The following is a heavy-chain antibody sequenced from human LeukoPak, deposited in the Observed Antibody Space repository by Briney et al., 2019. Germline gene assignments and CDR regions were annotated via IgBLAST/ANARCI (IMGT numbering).Heavy chain of an antibody. J-gene: IGHJ4*02. CDR3: ARDSGYYAGTSFDY. Sequence: SETLSLTCTVSGGSISSYYWSWIRQPPGKGLEWIGYIYYSGSTYYNPSLKSRVTISVDTSKNQFSLKLSSVTAADTAVYYCARDSGYYAGTSFDYWGQGTLVTVSS. D-gene: IGHD3-22*01. V-gene: IGHV4-59*12. CDR2: IYYSGST. CDR1: GGSISSYY.